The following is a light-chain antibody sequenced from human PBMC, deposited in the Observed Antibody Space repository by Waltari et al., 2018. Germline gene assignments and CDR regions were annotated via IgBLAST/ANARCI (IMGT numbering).Light chain of an antibody. V-gene: IGLV2-18*02. J-gene: IGLJ2*01. CDR3: SSYTIRSTWV. CDR2: EVT. CDR1: SSEVGSSNR. Sequence: QSALTQPPSVSGSPGQSVTISCTGTSSEVGSSNRVSWYQQPPGTAPKLMIYEVTNRPSGVSDRFSGSKSGNTASLTISGLQADDEADYYCSSYTIRSTWVFGGGTRVTVL.